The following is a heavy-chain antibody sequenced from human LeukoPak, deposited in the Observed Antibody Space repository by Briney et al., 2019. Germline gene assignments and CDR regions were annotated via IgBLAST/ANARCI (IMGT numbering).Heavy chain of an antibody. D-gene: IGHD4-23*01. CDR2: ISGSGGST. CDR1: GFTFSSYA. Sequence: GGSLRLSCAASGFTFSSYAMSWVRQAPGKGLEWVSAISGSGGSTYYADSVKGRFTISRDNSKNTLYLQMNSLRAEDTAVYYCAKVPTVVTARDYFDYWGQGTLVTVSS. CDR3: AKVPTVVTARDYFDY. V-gene: IGHV3-23*01. J-gene: IGHJ4*02.